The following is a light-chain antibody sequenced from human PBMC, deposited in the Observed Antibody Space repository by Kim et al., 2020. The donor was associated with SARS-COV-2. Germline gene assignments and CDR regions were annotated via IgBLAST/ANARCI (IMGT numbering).Light chain of an antibody. CDR3: QAWDRSTVV. V-gene: IGLV3-1*01. CDR2: QDN. J-gene: IGLJ2*01. CDR1: KLGTKY. Sequence: SVSPGQTVSITCSGDKLGTKYVSWFQQKPGQSPVLVIYQDNKRPSGVPERLSGSNSGNTATLTITGTQAMDEADYYCQAWDRSTVVFGGGTQLTVL.